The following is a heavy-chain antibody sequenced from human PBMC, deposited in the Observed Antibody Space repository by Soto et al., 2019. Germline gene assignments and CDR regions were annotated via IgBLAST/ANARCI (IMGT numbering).Heavy chain of an antibody. J-gene: IGHJ4*02. CDR1: GFTFSSYA. CDR2: ISGSGGST. Sequence: GGSLRLSCAASGFTFSSYAMSWVRQAPGKGLEWVSAISGSGGSTYYADSVKGRFTISRDNSKNTLYLQMNSLRAEDTAVYYCANDIGTYYYDSSGYSASLDYWGQGTLVTVSS. V-gene: IGHV3-23*01. CDR3: ANDIGTYYYDSSGYSASLDY. D-gene: IGHD3-22*01.